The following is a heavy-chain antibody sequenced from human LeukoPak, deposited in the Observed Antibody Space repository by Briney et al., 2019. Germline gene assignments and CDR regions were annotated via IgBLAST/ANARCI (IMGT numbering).Heavy chain of an antibody. CDR2: IYYSGST. CDR3: ARAPLGDFRPTGFDY. CDR1: GGSISSYY. D-gene: IGHD3-16*01. Sequence: PSETLSLTCTVSGGSISSYYWSWIRQPPGKGLEWIGYIYYSGSTNYNPSLKSRVTISVDTSKNQFSLKLSSVTAADTAVYYCARAPLGDFRPTGFDYWGQGTLVTVSS. J-gene: IGHJ4*02. V-gene: IGHV4-59*08.